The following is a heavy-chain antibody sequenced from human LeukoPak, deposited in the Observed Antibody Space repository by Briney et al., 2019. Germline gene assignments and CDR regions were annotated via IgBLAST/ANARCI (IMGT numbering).Heavy chain of an antibody. Sequence: ASVKVSCKASGYTFTRYGMSWVRQAPGQGLEWMGWISGSNGNTNYAQKLQGRVTMTTDTSTGTAYMELRSLRSDDTAVYYCARVGHSSGWYGYWGQGTLVTVSS. V-gene: IGHV1-18*01. CDR2: ISGSNGNT. CDR3: ARVGHSSGWYGY. CDR1: GYTFTRYG. D-gene: IGHD6-19*01. J-gene: IGHJ4*02.